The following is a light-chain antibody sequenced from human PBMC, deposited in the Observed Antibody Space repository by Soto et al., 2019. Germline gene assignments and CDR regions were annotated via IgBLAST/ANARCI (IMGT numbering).Light chain of an antibody. V-gene: IGLV2-14*01. J-gene: IGLJ1*01. Sequence: LTQPASVSGSPGQSITISCTGTSSDVGGYNYVSWYQQHPGKAPKLMIYDVSNRPSGVSNRFSGSKSGNTASLTISGLQAEDEADYYCSSYTSSSVYVFGTGTKVTVL. CDR2: DVS. CDR1: SSDVGGYNY. CDR3: SSYTSSSVYV.